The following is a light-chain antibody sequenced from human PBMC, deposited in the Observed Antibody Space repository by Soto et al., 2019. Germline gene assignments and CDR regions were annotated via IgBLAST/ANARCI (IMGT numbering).Light chain of an antibody. J-gene: IGKJ4*01. CDR3: QQYNNYPLT. CDR1: QGIRND. V-gene: IGKV1-17*01. Sequence: DLQMTQSPSSLSAAEGDTVTITCRASQGIRNDLGWYQQKPGKAPKLLIYDASSLQIGVPSRFSGSGSGTDFTLIVSSLQPDDFATYYCQQYNNYPLTFGGGTKVDIK. CDR2: DAS.